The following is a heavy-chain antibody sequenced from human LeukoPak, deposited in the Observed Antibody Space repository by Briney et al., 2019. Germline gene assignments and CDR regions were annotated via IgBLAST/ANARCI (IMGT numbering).Heavy chain of an antibody. CDR2: ISATTYI. D-gene: IGHD6-19*01. CDR1: GFTFSSYS. V-gene: IGHV3-21*04. J-gene: IGHJ1*01. CDR3: AKCSGWYLQTPFQH. Sequence: GGSLRLSCAASGFTFSSYSMNWVRQAPGKGLEWVSSISATTYIHYADSVRGRFTISRDNAKNSLYLQMNSLRAEDTAVYYCAKCSGWYLQTPFQHWGQGTLVTVSS.